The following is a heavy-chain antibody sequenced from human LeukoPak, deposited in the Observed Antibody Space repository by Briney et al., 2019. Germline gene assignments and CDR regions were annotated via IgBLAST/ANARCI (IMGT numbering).Heavy chain of an antibody. J-gene: IGHJ4*02. V-gene: IGHV3-30*18. CDR1: GFTFSSYG. D-gene: IGHD6-6*01. Sequence: TGGSQRLSCAASGFTFSSYGMHWVRQAPGKGLEWVAVISYDGSNKYYADSVKGRFTISRDNSKNTLYLQMNSLRAEDTAVYYCAKGHSSSFTFHFDYWGQGTLVTVSS. CDR2: ISYDGSNK. CDR3: AKGHSSSFTFHFDY.